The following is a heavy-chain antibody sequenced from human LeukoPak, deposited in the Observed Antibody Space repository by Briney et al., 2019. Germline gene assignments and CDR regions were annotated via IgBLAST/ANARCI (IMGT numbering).Heavy chain of an antibody. Sequence: PGGSLRLSCAASGFTFSSYWMSWVRQAPGKGLEWVANIRQDGSEKYYVDSVKGRFTISRDNAKNSLYLQMNSLRAEDTAVYYCAGIVDGYAFEYWGQGTLVTVSS. CDR3: AGIVDGYAFEY. CDR1: GFTFSSYW. V-gene: IGHV3-7*01. CDR2: IRQDGSEK. D-gene: IGHD5-24*01. J-gene: IGHJ4*02.